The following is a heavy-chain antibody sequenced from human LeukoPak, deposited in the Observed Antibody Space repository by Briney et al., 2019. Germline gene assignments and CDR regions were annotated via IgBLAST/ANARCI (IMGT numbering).Heavy chain of an antibody. Sequence: PGGSLRLSCTTSGFVFSKNGMHGVRQAPGKGLEWVAVISYDGSNKYYADSVKGRFTISRDNSKNTLYLQMNSLRAEDTAVYYCARIVETYYYGSDDAFDIWGQGTMVTVSS. D-gene: IGHD3-10*01. J-gene: IGHJ3*02. V-gene: IGHV3-30*03. CDR2: ISYDGSNK. CDR1: GFVFSKNG. CDR3: ARIVETYYYGSDDAFDI.